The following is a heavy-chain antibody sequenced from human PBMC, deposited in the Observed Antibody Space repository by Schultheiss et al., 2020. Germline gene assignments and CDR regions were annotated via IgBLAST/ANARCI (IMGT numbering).Heavy chain of an antibody. J-gene: IGHJ4*03. Sequence: GGSLRLSCAASGFTFRSYWMSWVRQAPGKGLEWVANIKQDGREKYYVDSVKGRFTISRDNAKNSLYLQMNSLRAEDTAVYYCARDGYSGSYYDYLGQGALVTVSS. CDR2: IKQDGREK. D-gene: IGHD1-26*01. V-gene: IGHV3-7*01. CDR1: GFTFRSYW. CDR3: ARDGYSGSYYDY.